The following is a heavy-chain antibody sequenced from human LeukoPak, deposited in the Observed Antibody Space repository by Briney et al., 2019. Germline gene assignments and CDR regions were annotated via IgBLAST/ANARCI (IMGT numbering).Heavy chain of an antibody. CDR1: GYTLTELS. CDR3: ATMGSGLLLRVYYMDV. V-gene: IGHV1-24*01. Sequence: ASVKVSCKVSGYTLTELSMHWVRQAPGKGLEWMGGFDPEDGETIYAQKFQGRVTMTEDTSTDTAYMELSSLRSEDTAVYYCATMGSGLLLRVYYMDVWGKGTTVTVSS. J-gene: IGHJ6*03. D-gene: IGHD2-2*01. CDR2: FDPEDGET.